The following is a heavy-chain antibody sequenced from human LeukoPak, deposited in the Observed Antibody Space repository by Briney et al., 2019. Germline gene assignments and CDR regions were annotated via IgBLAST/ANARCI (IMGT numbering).Heavy chain of an antibody. D-gene: IGHD3-22*01. CDR1: GFTISNYA. Sequence: GGSLRLSCAASGFTISNYAMTWVRQAPGKGLEWVSTISTTDGRTFYADSVKGRFTISRDDAKNSLYLQMNSLRAEDTAVYYCARDRHYDSSGYYLSPPDYWGQGTLVTVSS. CDR2: ISTTDGRT. CDR3: ARDRHYDSSGYYLSPPDY. V-gene: IGHV3-23*01. J-gene: IGHJ4*02.